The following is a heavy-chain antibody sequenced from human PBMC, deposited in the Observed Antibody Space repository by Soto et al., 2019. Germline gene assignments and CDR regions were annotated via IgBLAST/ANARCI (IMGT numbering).Heavy chain of an antibody. J-gene: IGHJ5*02. CDR3: ARMNIVVVVAATPSWFDP. CDR2: IYSGGST. D-gene: IGHD2-15*01. Sequence: GGSLRLSCAASGVTVSSNYMSWVRQAPGKGLEWVSVIYSGGSTYYADSVKGRFTISRDNSKNTLYLQMNSLRAEDTAVYYCARMNIVVVVAATPSWFDPWGQGTLVTVSS. V-gene: IGHV3-66*01. CDR1: GVTVSSNY.